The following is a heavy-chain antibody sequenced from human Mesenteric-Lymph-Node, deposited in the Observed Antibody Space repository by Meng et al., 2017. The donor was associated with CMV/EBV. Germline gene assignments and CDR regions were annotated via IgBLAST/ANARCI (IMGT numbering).Heavy chain of an antibody. CDR1: GFTFSDYY. J-gene: IGHJ5*02. V-gene: IGHV3-11*04. Sequence: GGSLRLSCAASGFTFSDYYMTWIRQAPGKGLEWVSYISSGGTSTYYGDSVKGRFTISRDNVETSLYLQMNSLRVEDTAVYYCATDPHEFWSGKNWFDPWGQGTQVTVSS. CDR2: ISSGGTST. D-gene: IGHD3-3*01. CDR3: ATDPHEFWSGKNWFDP.